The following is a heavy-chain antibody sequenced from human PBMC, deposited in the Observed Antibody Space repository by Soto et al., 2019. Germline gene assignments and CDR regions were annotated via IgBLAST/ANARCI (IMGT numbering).Heavy chain of an antibody. CDR2: INPNSGGT. V-gene: IGHV1-2*02. CDR1: GYTFTGYY. Sequence: GASVKVSCKASGYTFTGYYMHWVRQAPGQGLEWMGWINPNSGGTNYAQKFQGRVTMTRDTSISTAYMELSRLRSDDTAVYYCAREDYCSGGSCYWFDPWGQGTLVTVSS. D-gene: IGHD2-15*01. J-gene: IGHJ5*02. CDR3: AREDYCSGGSCYWFDP.